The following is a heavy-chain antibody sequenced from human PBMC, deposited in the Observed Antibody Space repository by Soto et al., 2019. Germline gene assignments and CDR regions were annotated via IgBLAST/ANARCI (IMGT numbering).Heavy chain of an antibody. J-gene: IGHJ4*02. CDR2: IVVGSGNT. V-gene: IGHV1-58*01. CDR3: AAEVDIVATTFDY. D-gene: IGHD5-12*01. Sequence: GASVKVSCKASGFTFTSSAVQWVRQARGQRLEWIGWIVVGSGNTNYAQKFQERVTITRDVSTSTAYMELSSLRSEDTAVYYCAAEVDIVATTFDYWGQGTLVTVSS. CDR1: GFTFTSSA.